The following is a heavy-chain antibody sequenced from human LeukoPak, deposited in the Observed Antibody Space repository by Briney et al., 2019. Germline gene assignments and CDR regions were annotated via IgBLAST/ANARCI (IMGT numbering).Heavy chain of an antibody. Sequence: GGSLRLSCAASGFTFSSYAMSWVRQAPGKGLEWVSAISGSGGSTYYADSVTGRFTISRHNSKNTLYLQMNSLRAEDTAVYYCAKSLDYTAMAPIVYWGQGTLVTVSS. V-gene: IGHV3-23*01. CDR2: ISGSGGST. D-gene: IGHD5-18*01. CDR1: GFTFSSYA. CDR3: AKSLDYTAMAPIVY. J-gene: IGHJ4*02.